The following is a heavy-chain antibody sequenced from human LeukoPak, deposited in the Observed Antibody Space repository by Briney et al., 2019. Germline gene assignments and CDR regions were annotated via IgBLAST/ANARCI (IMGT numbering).Heavy chain of an antibody. D-gene: IGHD6-19*01. CDR1: GGSISSGVYC. CDR3: ASVRGYSSGWYASGFDP. J-gene: IGHJ5*02. V-gene: IGHV4-31*03. Sequence: SETLSLTCTVSGGSISSGVYCWSWIRQRPGEGLQWIGYICSSGSAYYNASLKSRVSMSTDTSNNQFSLKLNSVTAADTAVYYCASVRGYSSGWYASGFDPWGQGTLVTVSS. CDR2: ICSSGSA.